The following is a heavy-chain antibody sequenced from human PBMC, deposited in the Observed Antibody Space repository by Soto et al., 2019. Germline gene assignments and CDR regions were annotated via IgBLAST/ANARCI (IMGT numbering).Heavy chain of an antibody. J-gene: IGHJ2*01. D-gene: IGHD2-21*02. CDR3: VRQPMTSPYWYFDV. Sequence: ASVKVSCKASGYTYWIGWVRQKPGKGLEWMGSIFPGDSDTRYSPSFQGQVIISADRSISTAYMQCSSLKASDTAMYYCVRQPMTSPYWYFDVWGRGTLVTVSS. CDR2: IFPGDSDT. V-gene: IGHV5-51*01. CDR1: GYTYW.